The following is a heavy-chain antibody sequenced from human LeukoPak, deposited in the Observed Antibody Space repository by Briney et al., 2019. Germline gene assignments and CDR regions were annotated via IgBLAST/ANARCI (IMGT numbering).Heavy chain of an antibody. D-gene: IGHD4-17*01. Sequence: GASVKVSCKASGYIFTDYYMHWVRQAPGQELGWMGRINPNSGGTNYAQKFQGRVTMTRDTSISTAYMELSRLRSDDTAVYYCARAHDYGDYLHEDWGQGTLVTVSS. CDR1: GYIFTDYY. CDR3: ARAHDYGDYLHED. J-gene: IGHJ4*02. CDR2: INPNSGGT. V-gene: IGHV1-2*06.